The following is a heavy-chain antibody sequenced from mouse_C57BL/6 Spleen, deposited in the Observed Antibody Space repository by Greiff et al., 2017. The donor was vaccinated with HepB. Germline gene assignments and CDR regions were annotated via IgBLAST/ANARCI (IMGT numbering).Heavy chain of an antibody. V-gene: IGHV5-9-1*02. CDR1: GFTFSSYA. D-gene: IGHD1-1*01. Sequence: DVMLVESGEGLVKPGGSLKLSCAASGFTFSSYAVSWVRQTPDKRLEWVAYISSGGDYIYYADTVKGRFTISRDNARNTLYLQMSSLKSEDTAMYYCTREYYGSSLYGYFDVWGTGTTVTVSS. CDR3: TREYYGSSLYGYFDV. J-gene: IGHJ1*03. CDR2: ISSGGDYI.